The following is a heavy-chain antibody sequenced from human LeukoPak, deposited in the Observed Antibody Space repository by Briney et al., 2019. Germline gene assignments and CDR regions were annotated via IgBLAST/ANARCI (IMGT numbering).Heavy chain of an antibody. CDR1: GGSISSGGYS. V-gene: IGHV4-30-4*07. J-gene: IGHJ4*02. CDR3: ARDRSCSGGSCYSDY. D-gene: IGHD2-15*01. CDR2: IYYSGST. Sequence: PSQTLSLTCAVSGGSISSGGYSWSWIRQPPGKGLEWIGYIYYSGSTNYNPSLKSRVTISVDTSKNQFSLKLSSVTAADTAVYYCARDRSCSGGSCYSDYWGQGTLVTVSS.